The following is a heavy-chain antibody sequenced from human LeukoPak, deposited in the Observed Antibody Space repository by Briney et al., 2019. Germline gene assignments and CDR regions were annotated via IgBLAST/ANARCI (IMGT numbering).Heavy chain of an antibody. Sequence: GASVKVSCKASGYTFTGYYMHWVRQAPGQGLEWMGWINPNSGGINYAQKFQGRVTMTRDTSISTAYMELSRLRSDDTAVYYCARSQDIVVVPAATRDYYYYGMDVWGQGTTVTVSS. CDR2: INPNSGGI. CDR3: ARSQDIVVVPAATRDYYYYGMDV. D-gene: IGHD2-2*01. V-gene: IGHV1-2*02. CDR1: GYTFTGYY. J-gene: IGHJ6*02.